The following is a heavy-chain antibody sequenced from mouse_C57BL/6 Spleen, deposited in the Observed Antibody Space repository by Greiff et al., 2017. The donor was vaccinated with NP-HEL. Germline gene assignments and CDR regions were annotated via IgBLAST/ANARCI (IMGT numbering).Heavy chain of an antibody. CDR3: AILITTTEDFFAY. V-gene: IGHV1-50*01. D-gene: IGHD1-1*01. Sequence: VQLQQPGAELVKPGASVKLSCKASGYTFTSYWMQWVKQRPGQGLEWIGEIDPSDSYTNYNQQFKGKATLTVDTSSSTAYMQLSSLTSEDSAVYYCAILITTTEDFFAYWGQGTLVTVSA. J-gene: IGHJ3*01. CDR2: IDPSDSYT. CDR1: GYTFTSYW.